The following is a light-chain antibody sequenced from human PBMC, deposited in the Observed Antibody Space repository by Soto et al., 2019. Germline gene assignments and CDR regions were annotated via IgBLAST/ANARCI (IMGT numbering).Light chain of an antibody. CDR3: QQYYSYWT. CDR1: QSIGRW. CDR2: DAS. V-gene: IGKV1-5*01. J-gene: IGKJ1*01. Sequence: DIQMTQSPSTLSAYVGDTVTVPCRASQSIGRWLAWYQQKPGKAPKLLIFDASTLENGVPARFSGSRSGPEFSLTISSLQPDDFATYYCQQYYSYWTFGQRTKV.